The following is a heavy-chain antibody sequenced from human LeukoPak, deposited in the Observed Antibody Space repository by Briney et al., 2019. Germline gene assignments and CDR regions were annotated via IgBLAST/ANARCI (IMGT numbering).Heavy chain of an antibody. J-gene: IGHJ3*02. V-gene: IGHV3-21*06. CDR2: ISSSSSSL. D-gene: IGHD5-24*01. CDR1: GFTSSSYT. Sequence: SGGSLRLSCAVSGFTSSSYTMNWVRQAPGKGLEWVSSISSSSSSLYFADSVKGRFTISRDNTKNSLYLQMNSLRGEDTAVYYCARDRDGYNHASDIWGQGTMVTVSS. CDR3: ARDRDGYNHASDI.